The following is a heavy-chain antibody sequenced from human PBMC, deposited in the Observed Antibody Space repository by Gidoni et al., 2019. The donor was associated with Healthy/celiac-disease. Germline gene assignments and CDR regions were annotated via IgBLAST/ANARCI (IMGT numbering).Heavy chain of an antibody. CDR1: GYSISSGYY. CDR3: ARDESGGGPFDY. D-gene: IGHD2-15*01. CDR2: IYHSGST. J-gene: IGHJ4*02. Sequence: QVQLQASGPGLVKPSETLSLTGAVYGYSISSGYYWGWLRQPPGKGLEWIGSIYHSGSTYYNPSLKSRVTISVDTSKDQFSLKLSSVTAADTAVYYCARDESGGGPFDYWGQGTLVTVSS. V-gene: IGHV4-38-2*02.